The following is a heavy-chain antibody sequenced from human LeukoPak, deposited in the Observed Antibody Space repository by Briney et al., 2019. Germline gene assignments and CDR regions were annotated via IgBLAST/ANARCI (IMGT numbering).Heavy chain of an antibody. J-gene: IGHJ4*02. Sequence: GASVKVSCKASGYTFTSYGISWVRQAPGQGLEWMGWISAYNGNTNYAQKLQGRVTMTTDTSTSTAYMELRSLRSDDTAVYYCARDLPLDRWLRLGGIHYFDCWGQGTLVTVSS. D-gene: IGHD5-12*01. CDR1: GYTFTSYG. CDR3: ARDLPLDRWLRLGGIHYFDC. V-gene: IGHV1-18*01. CDR2: ISAYNGNT.